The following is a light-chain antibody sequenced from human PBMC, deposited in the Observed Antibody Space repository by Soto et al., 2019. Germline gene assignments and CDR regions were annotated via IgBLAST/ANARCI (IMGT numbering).Light chain of an antibody. V-gene: IGLV2-14*01. CDR2: EVS. J-gene: IGLJ2*01. CDR1: SSDVGGYNY. Sequence: VLTQPASVSGSPGQSITISCTGTSSDVGGYNYVSWYQQHPGKAPKLMIYEVSNRPSGISNRFSGSKSGNTASLTISGLQAEDEADYYCSSYTSSSVVFGGGTQLTVL. CDR3: SSYTSSSVV.